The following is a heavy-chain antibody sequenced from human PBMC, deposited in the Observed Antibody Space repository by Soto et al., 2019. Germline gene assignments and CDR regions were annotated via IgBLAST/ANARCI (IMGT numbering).Heavy chain of an antibody. D-gene: IGHD4-17*01. Sequence: PPETLSLTCTVSGGSISGAITSGIYYWSWIRQHPGKGLEWIGYIYHSGFSYYNPSLKSRVTISVDTSKNQFSLRLSYVAAADTAVYYCASAETTTVIKFDLWGPGTMVTVSS. V-gene: IGHV4-31*03. CDR3: ASAETTTVIKFDL. CDR2: IYHSGFS. J-gene: IGHJ4*02. CDR1: GGSISGAITSGIYY.